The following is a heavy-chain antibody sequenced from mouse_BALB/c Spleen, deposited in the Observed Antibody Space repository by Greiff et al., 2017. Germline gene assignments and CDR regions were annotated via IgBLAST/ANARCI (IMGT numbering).Heavy chain of an antibody. Sequence: QVQLQQSGPELVKPGASVKMSCKASGYTFTSYYIHWVKQRPGQGLEWIGWIYPGDGSTKYNEKFKGKTTLTADKSSSTAYMLLSSLTSEDSAIYFCARGYDYDYWGQGTTLTVSS. V-gene: IGHV1S56*01. CDR2: IYPGDGST. CDR1: GYTFTSYY. J-gene: IGHJ2*01. CDR3: ARGYDYDY. D-gene: IGHD2-4*01.